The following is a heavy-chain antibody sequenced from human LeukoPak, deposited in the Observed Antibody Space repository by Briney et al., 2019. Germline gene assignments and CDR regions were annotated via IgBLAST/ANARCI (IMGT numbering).Heavy chain of an antibody. J-gene: IGHJ5*02. Sequence: GGSLRLSCAASEFTFSNYWMNWVRQAPGKGLEWVANIKHDGAEKYYVDSVRGRFTISRDNAKNSLYLRMNSLRAEDTAVYYCARDRSSMSTVITTGKAGFDPWGQGTLVTVSS. CDR1: EFTFSNYW. CDR2: IKHDGAEK. CDR3: ARDRSSMSTVITTGKAGFDP. D-gene: IGHD3-16*01. V-gene: IGHV3-7*01.